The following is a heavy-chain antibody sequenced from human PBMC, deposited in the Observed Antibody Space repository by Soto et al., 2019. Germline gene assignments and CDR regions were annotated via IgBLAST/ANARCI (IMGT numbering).Heavy chain of an antibody. CDR1: GASISSFN. J-gene: IGHJ2*01. CDR2: LNIAGTI. V-gene: IGHV4-4*07. CDR3: ARDRGEYTSSWFWYFSH. D-gene: IGHD6-13*01. Sequence: SETLSLTCSVSGASISSFNWNWVRQPAGKGPEWVGRLNIAGTINYNPSLKSRITMSMDTSKNQISLHLRSVTAADTAIYYCARDRGEYTSSWFWYFSHWGHGTLVTAPQ.